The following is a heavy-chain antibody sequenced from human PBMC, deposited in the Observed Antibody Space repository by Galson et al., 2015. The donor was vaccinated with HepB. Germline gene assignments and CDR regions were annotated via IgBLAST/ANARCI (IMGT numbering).Heavy chain of an antibody. V-gene: IGHV3-11*06. J-gene: IGHJ2*01. CDR2: ISSSSSYT. CDR3: ARGDYGDYRLAYWYFDL. CDR1: GFTFSDYY. Sequence: SLRLSCAASGFTFSDYYMSWIRQAPGKGLEWVSYISSSSSYTNYADSVKGRFTISRDNAKNSLYLQMNSLRAEDTAVYYCARGDYGDYRLAYWYFDLWGRGTLVTVSS. D-gene: IGHD4-17*01.